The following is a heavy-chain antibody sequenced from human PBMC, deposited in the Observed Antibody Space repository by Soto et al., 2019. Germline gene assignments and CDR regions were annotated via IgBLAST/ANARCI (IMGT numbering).Heavy chain of an antibody. CDR1: GFTFSSYG. Sequence: GGSLRLSCAASGFTFSSYGMHWVRQTPGKGLEWVAVISYDGSNKYYADSVKGRFTISRDNSKNTLYLQMNSLRAEDTAVYYCATGYYDFWSGYLEAFDIWGQGTMVTV. D-gene: IGHD3-3*01. CDR2: ISYDGSNK. V-gene: IGHV3-30*03. J-gene: IGHJ3*02. CDR3: ATGYYDFWSGYLEAFDI.